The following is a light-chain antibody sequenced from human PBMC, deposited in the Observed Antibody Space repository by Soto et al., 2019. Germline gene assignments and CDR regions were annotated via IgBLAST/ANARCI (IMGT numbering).Light chain of an antibody. CDR1: QSISSW. J-gene: IGKJ5*01. CDR3: QQYNSYLIT. V-gene: IGKV1-5*03. CDR2: KAS. Sequence: DIQMTQSPSTLSASVGDRVTITCRASQSISSWLAWYQQKPGKAPKLLIYKASSLESGVPSRFSGSGSGTELTLTISSLQPDDFATYYRQQYNSYLITFGQGTRLEIK.